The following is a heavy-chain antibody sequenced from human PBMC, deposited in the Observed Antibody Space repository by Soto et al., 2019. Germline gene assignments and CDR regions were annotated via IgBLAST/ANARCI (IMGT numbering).Heavy chain of an antibody. D-gene: IGHD1-1*01. V-gene: IGHV1-2*06. CDR1: GYIFTGYF. CDR2: ITPNSGDT. Sequence: DSVKVSCKASGYIFTGYFIHWARQTPGQGLQWLGRITPNSGDTKYSPTFQGRVTLTRDTSTTTAYMELSGLTSDDTAMYYCVRWGYGYNCLEIWGQGTLVTVSS. CDR3: VRWGYGYNCLEI. J-gene: IGHJ3*02.